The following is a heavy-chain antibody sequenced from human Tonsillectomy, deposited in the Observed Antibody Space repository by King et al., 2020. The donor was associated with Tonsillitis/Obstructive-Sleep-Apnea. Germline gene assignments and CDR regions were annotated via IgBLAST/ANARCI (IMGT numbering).Heavy chain of an antibody. CDR1: GFTFSNAW. D-gene: IGHD3-9*01. Sequence: VQLVESGGGLVKPGGSLRLSCAASGFTFSNAWMSWVRQAPGKGLEWVGRIKSKTDGGTTDYAAPVKGRFTLSSDDSKNTLYLQMNILKTEDTAVYYCTTPYYDILTGYSDAFDIWGQGTMVTVSS. CDR3: TTPYYDILTGYSDAFDI. J-gene: IGHJ3*02. V-gene: IGHV3-15*01. CDR2: IKSKTDGGTT.